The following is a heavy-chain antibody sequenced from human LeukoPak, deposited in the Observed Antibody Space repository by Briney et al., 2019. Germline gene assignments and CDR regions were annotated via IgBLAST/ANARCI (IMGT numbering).Heavy chain of an antibody. J-gene: IGHJ5*02. Sequence: SETLSLTCGVYGWSLSGYYWSWIRQPPGKGLEWIGDISYSGDTNYNPSLKSRVTISVDTSKNQFSLKLSSVTAADTAVYYCARVREQQASPPYNWFDPWGQGTLVTVSS. D-gene: IGHD6-13*01. CDR2: ISYSGDT. CDR3: ARVREQQASPPYNWFDP. V-gene: IGHV4-34*01. CDR1: GWSLSGYY.